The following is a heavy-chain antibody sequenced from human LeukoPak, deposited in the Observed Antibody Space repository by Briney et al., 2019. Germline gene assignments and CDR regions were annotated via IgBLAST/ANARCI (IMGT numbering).Heavy chain of an antibody. D-gene: IGHD6-19*01. J-gene: IGHJ4*02. CDR1: GYSFTSYW. CDR2: IFPGDSDT. Sequence: GESLKISCKGSGYSFTSYWIAWVRQMPGKGLEWMGTIFPGDSDTRYSPSFQGQVTISADKSISTAYLQWSSLEASDTAMYYCARQATIAVAEFDYWGQGTLVTVSS. V-gene: IGHV5-51*01. CDR3: ARQATIAVAEFDY.